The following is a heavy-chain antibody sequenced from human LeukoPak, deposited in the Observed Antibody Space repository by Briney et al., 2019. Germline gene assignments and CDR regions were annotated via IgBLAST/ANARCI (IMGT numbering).Heavy chain of an antibody. CDR2: INPNSGGT. Sequence: ASVKVSCKASGYTFTGYYMHWVRQAPGQGLEWMGWINPNSGGTNYAQKFQGRVTMNRDTSISTAYMELSRLRSDDTAVYYCARGPYYYDSSGQNEYFQHWGQGTLVTVSS. CDR1: GYTFTGYY. V-gene: IGHV1-2*02. J-gene: IGHJ1*01. CDR3: ARGPYYYDSSGQNEYFQH. D-gene: IGHD3-22*01.